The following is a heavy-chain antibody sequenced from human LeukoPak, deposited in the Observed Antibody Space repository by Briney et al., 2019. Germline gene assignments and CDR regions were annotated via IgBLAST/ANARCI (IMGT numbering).Heavy chain of an antibody. D-gene: IGHD3-22*01. CDR1: GGSFRGYY. CDR3: ARGLVGGYNFDY. V-gene: IGHV4-34*01. CDR2: IHHGGNK. Sequence: ETSETLSLTCAAYGGSFRGYYWSWIRQPPGKGLEWIGEIHHGGNKHQNPSLKTRVTISIDTSKNQFSLKLTSVTAAETAVYYCARGLVGGYNFDYWGQGTLVTVSS. J-gene: IGHJ4*02.